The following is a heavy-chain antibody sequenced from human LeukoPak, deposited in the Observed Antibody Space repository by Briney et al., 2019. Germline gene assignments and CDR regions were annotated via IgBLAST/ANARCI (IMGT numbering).Heavy chain of an antibody. CDR1: GYTFTGYY. CDR2: INPNSGGT. J-gene: IGHJ4*02. D-gene: IGHD5-18*01. CDR3: ARGGKVGWLRSIDY. Sequence: ASVKVSCKASGYTFTGYYMHWVRQAPGQGLEWTGWINPNSGGTNYAQKFQGWVTMTRDTSISTAYMELSRLRSDDTAVYYCARGGKVGWLRSIDYWGQGTLVTVSS. V-gene: IGHV1-2*04.